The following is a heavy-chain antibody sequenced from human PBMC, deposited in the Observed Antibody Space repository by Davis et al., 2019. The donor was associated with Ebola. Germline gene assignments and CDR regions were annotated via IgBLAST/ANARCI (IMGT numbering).Heavy chain of an antibody. J-gene: IGHJ4*02. Sequence: SETLSLTCSVSGVSMNTFYWSWFRQPPGKGLEFIGYIYYSGGAKYNPSLQGRATISLDTSKNQFSLNVISVTAADTAVYYCARDSAIWGQGTLVTVSS. CDR1: GVSMNTFY. D-gene: IGHD2-2*02. CDR2: IYYSGGA. CDR3: ARDSAI. V-gene: IGHV4-59*01.